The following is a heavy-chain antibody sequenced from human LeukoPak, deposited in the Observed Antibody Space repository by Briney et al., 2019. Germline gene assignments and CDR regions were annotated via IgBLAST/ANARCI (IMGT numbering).Heavy chain of an antibody. Sequence: ASVKVSCKASGYTFTCYYIHWERQAPAQGLDLMGWINPNSGGINYAETVKGRVTISRDNAMSTLYLQMSRLRSDDTALYYCARVSSLVTIFGVVIISPSDYWGQGTLVTVSS. CDR2: INPNSGGI. V-gene: IGHV1-2*02. D-gene: IGHD3-3*01. CDR3: ARVSSLVTIFGVVIISPSDY. J-gene: IGHJ4*02. CDR1: GYTFTCYY.